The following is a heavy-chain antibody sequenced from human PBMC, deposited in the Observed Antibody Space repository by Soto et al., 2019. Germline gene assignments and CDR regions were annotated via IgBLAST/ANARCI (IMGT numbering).Heavy chain of an antibody. CDR1: GGSISSYY. CDR2: IYYSGST. J-gene: IGHJ5*02. D-gene: IGHD6-6*01. Sequence: PSETLSLTCTVSGGSISSYYWSWIRQPPGKGLEWIGYIYYSGSTNYNPSLKSRVTISVDTSKNQFSLELSSVTAADTAVYYCARSVITYSSSYNWFDPWGQGTLVTV. CDR3: ARSVITYSSSYNWFDP. V-gene: IGHV4-59*01.